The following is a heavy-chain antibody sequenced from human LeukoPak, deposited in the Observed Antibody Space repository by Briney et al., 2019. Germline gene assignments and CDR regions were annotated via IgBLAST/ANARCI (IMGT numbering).Heavy chain of an antibody. CDR3: ARGGDGYNFFDY. Sequence: PGGSLRLSCAASGFTFSSYWMNWVRQAPGKGLEWVSSISSSSSYIYYADSVKGRFTISRDNAKNSPYLQMNSLRAEDTAVYYCARGGDGYNFFDYWGQGTLVTVSS. CDR1: GFTFSSYW. J-gene: IGHJ4*02. D-gene: IGHD5-24*01. V-gene: IGHV3-21*01. CDR2: ISSSSSYI.